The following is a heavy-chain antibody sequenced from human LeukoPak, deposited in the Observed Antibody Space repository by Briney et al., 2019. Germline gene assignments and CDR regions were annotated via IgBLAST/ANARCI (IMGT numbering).Heavy chain of an antibody. Sequence: LSLTCAVYGGSFSGYYWSWIRQPPGKGLEWVSYISSTGGTIYYADSMKGRFTISRDNAKNSLYLQMNSLRAEDTAVYYCARGPDYGGLPNWGQGTLVTVSS. D-gene: IGHD4-23*01. CDR2: ISSTGGTI. V-gene: IGHV3-11*04. CDR3: ARGPDYGGLPN. J-gene: IGHJ4*02. CDR1: GGSFSGYY.